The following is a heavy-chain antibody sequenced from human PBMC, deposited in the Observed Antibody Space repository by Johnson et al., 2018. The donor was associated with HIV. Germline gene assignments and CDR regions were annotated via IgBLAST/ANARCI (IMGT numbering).Heavy chain of an antibody. V-gene: IGHV3-30*03. CDR3: ARVRGLYNWNDPGAFDM. CDR1: GLSFSNFG. D-gene: IGHD1-1*01. CDR2: ISFDGKLK. J-gene: IGHJ3*02. Sequence: QVHLVESGGGVVQPGKSLTLSCVVSGLSFSNFGIHWVRQAPGKGPEWVAVISFDGKLKKYADSVKGRFTISRDNSESSLYLQMDSLRPEDTAIYFCARVRGLYNWNDPGAFDMWGQGTMVTVSS.